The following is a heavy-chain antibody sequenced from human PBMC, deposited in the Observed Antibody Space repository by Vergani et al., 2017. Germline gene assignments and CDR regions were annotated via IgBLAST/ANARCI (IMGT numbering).Heavy chain of an antibody. J-gene: IGHJ5*02. CDR2: IIPIFGTA. CDR1: GGTFSSYA. CDR3: ARGGYYDFWSGYPTWFDP. V-gene: IGHV1-69*01. D-gene: IGHD3-3*01. Sequence: QVQLVQSGAEVKKPGSSVKVSCKASGGTFSSYAISWVRQAPGQGLEWMGGIIPIFGTANYAQKFQGRVTITADESTSTAYMELSSLRSEDTAVYYCARGGYYDFWSGYPTWFDPWGQGTLVTVSS.